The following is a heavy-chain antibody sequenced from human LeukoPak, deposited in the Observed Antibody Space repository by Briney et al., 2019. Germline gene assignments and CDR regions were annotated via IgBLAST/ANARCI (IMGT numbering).Heavy chain of an antibody. V-gene: IGHV1-2*02. J-gene: IGHJ4*02. CDR3: ARDLVEDSPWSDDY. Sequence: GASVKVSCKASGYTFTGYYMHWVRQAPGQGLEWMGWINPNSGGTNYAQKFQGRVTMTRDTSISTAYMELSRLRSDDTAVYYCARDLVEDSPWSDDYWGQGTLVTVSS. CDR1: GYTFTGYY. D-gene: IGHD2-8*01. CDR2: INPNSGGT.